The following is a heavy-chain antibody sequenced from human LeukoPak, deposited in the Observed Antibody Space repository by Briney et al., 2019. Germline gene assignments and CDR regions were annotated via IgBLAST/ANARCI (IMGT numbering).Heavy chain of an antibody. V-gene: IGHV4-59*01. D-gene: IGHD6-19*01. CDR1: GGSISSYY. J-gene: IGHJ4*02. Sequence: SETLSPTCTVSGGSISSYYWSWIRQPPGKGLEWIGYIYYSGSTNYNPSLKSRVTISVDTSKNQFSLKLSSVTAADTAVYYCARLQYSSGALGYWGQGTLVTVSS. CDR3: ARLQYSSGALGY. CDR2: IYYSGST.